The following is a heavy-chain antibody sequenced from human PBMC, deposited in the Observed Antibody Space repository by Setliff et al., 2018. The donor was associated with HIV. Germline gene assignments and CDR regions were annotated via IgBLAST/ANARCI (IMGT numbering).Heavy chain of an antibody. J-gene: IGHJ4*02. D-gene: IGHD5-18*01. CDR2: RYAGGSA. Sequence: SETLSLTCTVSGGSISSSSYYWGWIRQPPGKGLEWIGNRYAGGSANYAPSLKGRVSISEDTSKNQFSLELKSVTAADTAVYYCARTRGYTYGYIDSWAQGTLVTVSS. V-gene: IGHV4-39*07. CDR1: GGSISSSSYY. CDR3: ARTRGYTYGYIDS.